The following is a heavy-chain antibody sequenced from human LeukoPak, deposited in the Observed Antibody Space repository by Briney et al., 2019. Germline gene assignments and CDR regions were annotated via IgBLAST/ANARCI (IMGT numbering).Heavy chain of an antibody. J-gene: IGHJ4*02. Sequence: GGSLRLSCAASEFTVSSNYMSWVRQAPGKGLEWVSTIYSGGGTYYADSVKGRFTISRDNSRNTLYLQMNSLRAEDTAVYYCARDRDYNDSSGYHCWGQRTLVTVSS. CDR2: IYSGGGT. V-gene: IGHV3-53*01. D-gene: IGHD3-22*01. CDR3: ARDRDYNDSSGYHC. CDR1: EFTVSSNY.